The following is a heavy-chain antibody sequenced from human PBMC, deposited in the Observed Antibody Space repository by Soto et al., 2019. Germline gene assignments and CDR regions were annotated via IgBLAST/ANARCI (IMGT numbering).Heavy chain of an antibody. J-gene: IGHJ4*02. D-gene: IGHD3-3*01. CDR3: AHTYYDFWRGHQQYFDS. V-gene: IGHV2-5*01. CDR2: IYWNDDK. CDR1: GFSLYTSGEA. Sequence: SGPTLVNPTQTLTLTCTFSGFSLYTSGEAAGWIRQSPGKALEWLAVIYWNDDKRYSPSLKSRLIITKDTSKNQVVLTMTNVDPVDTSTYYCAHTYYDFWRGHQQYFDSWGLGTLVTVSS.